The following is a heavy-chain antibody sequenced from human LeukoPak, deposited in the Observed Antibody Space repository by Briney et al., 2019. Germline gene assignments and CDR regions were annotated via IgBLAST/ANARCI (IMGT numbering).Heavy chain of an antibody. D-gene: IGHD5-24*01. CDR3: ARDLAIDYYYYYMDV. V-gene: IGHV3-30*04. CDR2: ISYDGSNK. J-gene: IGHJ6*03. Sequence: GGSLRLSCAVSGFAFNTYAFHWVRQAPGEGLEWVALISYDGSNKYYADSVKGRFTISRDNSKNTLYLQMNSLRAEDTAVYYCARDLAIDYYYYYMDVWGKGTTVTVSS. CDR1: GFAFNTYA.